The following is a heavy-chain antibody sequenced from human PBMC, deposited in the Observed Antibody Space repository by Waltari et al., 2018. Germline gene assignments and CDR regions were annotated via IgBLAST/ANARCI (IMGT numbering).Heavy chain of an antibody. CDR1: VFTFTRYW. Sequence: EVQLVESVCGLVQPGGSLRLSCAAFVFTFTRYWMHWVRQAPGKGLVWVSRINIDESGTSYADSVKGRFTISRDNTKNTLYLQMNSLRAEDTAVYYCARSCGLRCHWFDPWGQGTLVTVSS. J-gene: IGHJ5*02. D-gene: IGHD4-17*01. CDR2: INIDESGT. V-gene: IGHV3-74*01. CDR3: ARSCGLRCHWFDP.